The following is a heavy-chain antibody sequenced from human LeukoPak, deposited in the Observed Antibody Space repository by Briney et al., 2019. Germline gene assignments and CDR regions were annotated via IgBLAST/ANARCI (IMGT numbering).Heavy chain of an antibody. J-gene: IGHJ4*02. CDR2: INHSGST. V-gene: IGHV4-34*01. CDR3: ARGLAYYDILTGYYKGPLGFDY. CDR1: GGSFSGYY. D-gene: IGHD3-9*01. Sequence: ASETLSLTCAVYGGSFSGYYWSWIRQPPGKGLEWIGEINHSGSTNYNPSLKSRVTISVDTSKNQFSLKLSSVTAADTAVYYCARGLAYYDILTGYYKGPLGFDYWGQGTLVTVSS.